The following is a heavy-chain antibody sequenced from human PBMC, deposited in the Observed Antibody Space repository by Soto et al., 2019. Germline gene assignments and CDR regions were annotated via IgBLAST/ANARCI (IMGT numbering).Heavy chain of an antibody. CDR2: ISSSGSTI. CDR1: GFTFSSYE. CDR3: ARPLYCGGDCYSGRYYYGMDV. Sequence: GGSLRLSCAASGFTFSSYEMNWVRQAPGKWLEWVSYISSSGSTIYYADSVKGRFTISRDNAKNSLYLQMNSLRAEDTAVYYCARPLYCGGDCYSGRYYYGMDVWXQGTTVTVSS. D-gene: IGHD2-21*02. V-gene: IGHV3-48*03. J-gene: IGHJ6*02.